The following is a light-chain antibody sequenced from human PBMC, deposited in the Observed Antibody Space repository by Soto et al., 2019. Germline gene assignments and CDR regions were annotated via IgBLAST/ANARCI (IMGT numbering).Light chain of an antibody. V-gene: IGKV3-11*01. CDR2: DTS. Sequence: EILLTQSPATLSLSPGEGATLSCRASQSVSSSLAWYQHKPGQAPRLLIYDTSNRATGIPARFSGSGSGTDFTLTISSLHPEDFAVYYCQQRNSWPRTFGQGTKVEI. CDR3: QQRNSWPRT. J-gene: IGKJ1*01. CDR1: QSVSSS.